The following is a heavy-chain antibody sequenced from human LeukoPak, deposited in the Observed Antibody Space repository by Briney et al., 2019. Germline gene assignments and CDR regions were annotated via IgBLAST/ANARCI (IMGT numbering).Heavy chain of an antibody. Sequence: GGSLRLSCAASGFTFSSYSMNWVRQAPGKGLEWVSSISSSSSYIYYADSVKGRFTISRYNAKNSLYLQMNRLRAEDTAVYYCARESGYSYGYYFDYWGQGTLVTVSS. CDR2: ISSSSSYI. V-gene: IGHV3-21*01. CDR1: GFTFSSYS. J-gene: IGHJ4*02. CDR3: ARESGYSYGYYFDY. D-gene: IGHD5-18*01.